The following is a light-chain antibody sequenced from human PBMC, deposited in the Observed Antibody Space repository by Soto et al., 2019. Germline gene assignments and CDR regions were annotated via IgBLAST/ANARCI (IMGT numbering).Light chain of an antibody. V-gene: IGKV1-6*01. Sequence: TQMTQSPLSLSASVGEKIIITCRARRDVGSDVSWYQQKPWQAPKLVIYAASNLYTGVPSRFSGSRSGTEFTLTISSLQPEDFASYYCLQDYFDSWTVGQGTKVEIE. J-gene: IGKJ1*01. CDR3: LQDYFDSWT. CDR1: RDVGSD. CDR2: AAS.